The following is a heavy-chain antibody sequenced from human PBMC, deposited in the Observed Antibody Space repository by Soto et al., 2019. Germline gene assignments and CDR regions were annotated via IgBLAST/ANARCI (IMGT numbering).Heavy chain of an antibody. CDR3: ATPDPRYCSSTSCDFGVPYYYGMDV. Sequence: GASVKVSCKVSGYTLTELSMHWVRQAPGKGLEWMGGFDPEDGETIYAQKFQGRVTMTEDTSTDTAYMELSSLRSEDTAVYYCATPDPRYCSSTSCDFGVPYYYGMDVWGQGTTVTVSS. D-gene: IGHD2-2*01. J-gene: IGHJ6*02. V-gene: IGHV1-24*01. CDR1: GYTLTELS. CDR2: FDPEDGET.